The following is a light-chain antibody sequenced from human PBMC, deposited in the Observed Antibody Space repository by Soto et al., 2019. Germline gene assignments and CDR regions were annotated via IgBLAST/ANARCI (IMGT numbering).Light chain of an antibody. J-gene: IGKJ4*01. Sequence: DIQMSQAQSSVASSVGEKASIPCRASQGISSWLAWYQQKPGKAPKLLIYAASSLQSGVPSRFSGSGSGTDFTLTISSLQPEDFATYYCQQANSFLLTFGGGTKVDIK. CDR2: AAS. CDR3: QQANSFLLT. CDR1: QGISSW. V-gene: IGKV1-12*01.